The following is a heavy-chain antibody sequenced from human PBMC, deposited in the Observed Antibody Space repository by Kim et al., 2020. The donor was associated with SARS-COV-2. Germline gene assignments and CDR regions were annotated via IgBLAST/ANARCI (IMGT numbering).Heavy chain of an antibody. CDR1: GGSISSGGYY. CDR2: IYYRGST. D-gene: IGHD6-13*01. V-gene: IGHV4-31*03. J-gene: IGHJ4*02. Sequence: SETLSLTCTVSGGSISSGGYYWSWIRQHPGKGLEWIGYIYYRGSTYYNPSLKSRVTISVDTSKNQFSLKLSSVTAADTAVYYCARTLAAAGTLYYFDYWGQGTLVTVSS. CDR3: ARTLAAAGTLYYFDY.